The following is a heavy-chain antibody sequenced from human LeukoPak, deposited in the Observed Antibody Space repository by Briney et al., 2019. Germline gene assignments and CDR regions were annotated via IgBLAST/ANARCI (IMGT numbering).Heavy chain of an antibody. V-gene: IGHV4-4*07. J-gene: IGHJ4*02. CDR3: AREVSDMMTFGGGLLY. CDR1: GGSISSYY. Sequence: SETLSLTCTVSGGSISSYYWSWIRQPAGKGLEWIGRIYTSGSTNYNPSLKSRVTISVDKSKNQFSLKLSSVTAADTAVYYCAREVSDMMTFGGGLLYWGQGTLVTVSS. D-gene: IGHD3-16*01. CDR2: IYTSGST.